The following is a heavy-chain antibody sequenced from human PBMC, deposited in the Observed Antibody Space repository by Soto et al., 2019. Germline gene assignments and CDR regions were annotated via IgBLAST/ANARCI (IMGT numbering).Heavy chain of an antibody. CDR3: ARDDRDYGDNGWFDP. CDR1: GGTFSSYA. Sequence: QVQLVQSGAEVKKPGSSVKVSCKASGGTFSSYAISWVRQAPGQGLEWMGGIIPIFGTANYAQKFQGRVTITADKSTSTAYMELSSLRSDDTAVYYCARDDRDYGDNGWFDPWGQGTLVTVSS. CDR2: IIPIFGTA. D-gene: IGHD4-17*01. J-gene: IGHJ5*02. V-gene: IGHV1-69*06.